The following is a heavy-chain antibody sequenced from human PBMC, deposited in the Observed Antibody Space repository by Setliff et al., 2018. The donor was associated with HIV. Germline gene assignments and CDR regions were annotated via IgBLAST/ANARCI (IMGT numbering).Heavy chain of an antibody. J-gene: IGHJ4*02. V-gene: IGHV1-69*05. Sequence: GASVKVSCKASGGTFSSYAISWARQAPGQGLEWMGGIIPIFGTANYAQKFQGRVTITTDESTSTAYMELSSLRSEDTAVYYCARTSSALTTRGEYYFDYWGQGTLVTVSS. D-gene: IGHD4-4*01. CDR3: ARTSSALTTRGEYYFDY. CDR1: GGTFSSYA. CDR2: IIPIFGTA.